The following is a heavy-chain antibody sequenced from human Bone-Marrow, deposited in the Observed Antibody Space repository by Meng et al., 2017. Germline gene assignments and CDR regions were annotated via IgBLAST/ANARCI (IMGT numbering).Heavy chain of an antibody. CDR3: AREVRGPTRNDY. D-gene: IGHD3-10*01. V-gene: IGHV1-46*01. CDR1: GYTFTSYA. CDR2: INPSGGST. J-gene: IGHJ4*02. Sequence: ASVKVSCKASGYTFTSYAMNWVRQAPGQGLEWMGIINPSGGSTSYAQKFQGRVTMTRDTSTSTVYMELSSLRSEDTAVYYCAREVRGPTRNDYWGQGTLATVSS.